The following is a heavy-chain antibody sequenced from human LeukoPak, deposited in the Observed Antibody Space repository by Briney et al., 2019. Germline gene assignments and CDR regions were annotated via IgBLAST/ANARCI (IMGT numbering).Heavy chain of an antibody. CDR2: IYSGGST. CDR1: GFTVSTNY. CDR3: AIDCSSTSCYAY. J-gene: IGHJ4*02. Sequence: GGSLRLSCAASGFTVSTNYMDWVRQAPGKGLEWVSVIYSGGSTYYADSVKGRLTISRDNAKNSLYLQMNSLRAEDTAVYYCAIDCSSTSCYAYWGQGTLVTVSS. D-gene: IGHD2-2*01. V-gene: IGHV3-53*01.